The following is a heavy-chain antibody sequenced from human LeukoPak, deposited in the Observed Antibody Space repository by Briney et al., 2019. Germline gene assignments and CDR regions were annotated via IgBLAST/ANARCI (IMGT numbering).Heavy chain of an antibody. J-gene: IGHJ3*02. CDR1: GCSISSGYY. D-gene: IGHD4-23*01. Sequence: SETLSLTCTVSGCSISSGYYWGWIRQPPGKGLEWIGSIYHSGSTYYNPSLKSRVTISVDTSKNQFSLKLSSVTAADTAVYYCARDRGNLDAFDIWGQGTMVTVSS. CDR2: IYHSGST. CDR3: ARDRGNLDAFDI. V-gene: IGHV4-38-2*02.